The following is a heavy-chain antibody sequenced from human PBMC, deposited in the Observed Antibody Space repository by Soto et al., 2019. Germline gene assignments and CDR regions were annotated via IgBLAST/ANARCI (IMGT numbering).Heavy chain of an antibody. CDR1: GFTFSSYW. J-gene: IGHJ4*02. V-gene: IGHV3-74*01. Sequence: GGSLSLSCAASGFTFSSYWMHWVRQAPGKGLVRVSRINSDGSSTSYADSVKGRFTISRDNANNTLYLQMNSLRAEDTVVYYCAQSYDILTGYTPPFDYWGQGTLVTVSS. CDR3: AQSYDILTGYTPPFDY. CDR2: INSDGSST. D-gene: IGHD3-9*01.